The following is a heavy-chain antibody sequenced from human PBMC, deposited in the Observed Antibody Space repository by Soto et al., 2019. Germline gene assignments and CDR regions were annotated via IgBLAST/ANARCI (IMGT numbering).Heavy chain of an antibody. V-gene: IGHV1-18*01. Sequence: QPHLVQSGTEVKEPGASVKVACKTSGYTFDNYGISWVRQAPGQGLEWMGWISASNRNTNYALKLQGRVTMTIETTTTTAYMELRSLRSDDTAVYFCARDFPETPQTYYYGMDVWGQGTTVTVSS. CDR2: ISASNRNT. CDR3: ARDFPETPQTYYYGMDV. J-gene: IGHJ6*02. CDR1: GYTFDNYG.